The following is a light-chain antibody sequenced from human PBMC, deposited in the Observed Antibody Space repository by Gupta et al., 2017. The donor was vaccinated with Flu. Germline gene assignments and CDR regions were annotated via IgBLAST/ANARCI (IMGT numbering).Light chain of an antibody. CDR1: QYINNF. CDR2: GAS. V-gene: IGKV1-39*01. J-gene: IGKJ1*01. CDR3: QQRYDVMWT. Sequence: PSSLSASIGDRVNITCRASQYINNFLNWYQQKPGKAPKILIYGASLLQRGVPSRFSGSGSGADFTLTITSLQPEDFATYYCQQRYDVMWTFGQGTKVDI.